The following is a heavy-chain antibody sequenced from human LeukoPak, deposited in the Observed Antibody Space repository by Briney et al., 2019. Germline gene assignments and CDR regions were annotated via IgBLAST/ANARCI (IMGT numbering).Heavy chain of an antibody. Sequence: PGGSLRLSCAASGFTVSSNYMSWVRQAPGKGLEGVSVIYSGGSTYYADSVKGRFTISRDNSKNTLYLQMNSLRAEDTAVYYCAKARNYYDSSGYYYFDYWGQGTLVTVSS. D-gene: IGHD3-22*01. J-gene: IGHJ4*02. V-gene: IGHV3-53*01. CDR2: IYSGGST. CDR1: GFTVSSNY. CDR3: AKARNYYDSSGYYYFDY.